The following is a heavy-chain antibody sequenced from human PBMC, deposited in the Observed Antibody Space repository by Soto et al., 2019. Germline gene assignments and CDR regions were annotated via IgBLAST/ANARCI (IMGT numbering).Heavy chain of an antibody. V-gene: IGHV1-24*01. J-gene: IGHJ6*02. D-gene: IGHD5-18*01. CDR1: GYTLTELS. CDR3: ATDRPPTIQLWAGDYYYGMDV. CDR2: FDPEDGET. Sequence: ASVKVSCKVSGYTLTELSMHWLRQSPGKGLEWMGGFDPEDGETIYAQKFQGRVTMTEDTSTDTAYMELSSLRSEDTAVYYCATDRPPTIQLWAGDYYYGMDVWGQGTTVTVSS.